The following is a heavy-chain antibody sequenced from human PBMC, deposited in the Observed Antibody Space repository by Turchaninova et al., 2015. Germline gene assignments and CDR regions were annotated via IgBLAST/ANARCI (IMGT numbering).Heavy chain of an antibody. J-gene: IGHJ6*02. V-gene: IGHV4-39*01. Sequence: QLQLQESGPGLVKPSETLSLTCSVSGDSITTDRFFWGWIRQPPGMELEWLGSCFDRGDTYYIPSLKSRITRSVDTSDNRLFRRLTSGTAADAAVYFWARHTPAARVGRFYYYGVGVWGQGTTVTVSS. CDR3: ARHTPAARVGRFYYYGVGV. D-gene: IGHD6-25*01. CDR2: CFDRGDT. CDR1: GDSITTDRFF.